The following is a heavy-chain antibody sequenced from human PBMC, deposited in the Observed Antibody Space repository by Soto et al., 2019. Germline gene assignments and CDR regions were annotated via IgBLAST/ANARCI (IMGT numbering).Heavy chain of an antibody. D-gene: IGHD5-18*01. V-gene: IGHV1-69*12. J-gene: IGHJ2*01. CDR1: GGTFSSYA. Sequence: QVQLVQSGAEVKKPGSSVKVSCKASGGTFSSYAISWVRQAPGQGLEWMGGIIPIFGTANYAQKFQGRVTITADEPTSKAYIELSSLRSEDTAGYYCARTWVDTAMVSWYFDLWGRGTLVTVSS. CDR2: IIPIFGTA. CDR3: ARTWVDTAMVSWYFDL.